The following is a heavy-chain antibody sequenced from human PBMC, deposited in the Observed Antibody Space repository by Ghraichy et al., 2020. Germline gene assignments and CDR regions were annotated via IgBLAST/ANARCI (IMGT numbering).Heavy chain of an antibody. CDR2: IYYSGST. Sequence: SETLSLTCTVSGGSISSGGYYWSWIRQHPGKGLEWIGYIYYSGSTSYNPSLKSRVTISVETSKNQFSLKLSSVTAADTAVYYCARRSGYIVGGMDVWGQGTTVTVSS. J-gene: IGHJ6*02. CDR1: GGSISSGGYY. D-gene: IGHD3-3*01. CDR3: ARRSGYIVGGMDV. V-gene: IGHV4-31*03.